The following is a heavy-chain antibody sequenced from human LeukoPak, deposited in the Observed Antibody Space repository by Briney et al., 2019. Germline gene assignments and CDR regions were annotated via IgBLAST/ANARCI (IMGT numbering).Heavy chain of an antibody. Sequence: ASVKVSCKASGGTFSSYAISWVRQAPGQGLEWMGWINPNSGGTNYAQKFQGRVTMTRDTSISTAYMELSRLRSDDTAVYYCARQYLYSRDFDYWGQGTLVTVSS. J-gene: IGHJ4*02. CDR1: GGTFSSYA. CDR3: ARQYLYSRDFDY. V-gene: IGHV1-2*02. D-gene: IGHD6-13*01. CDR2: INPNSGGT.